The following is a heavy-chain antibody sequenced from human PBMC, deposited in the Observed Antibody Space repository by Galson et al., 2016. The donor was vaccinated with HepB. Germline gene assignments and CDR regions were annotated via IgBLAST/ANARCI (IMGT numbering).Heavy chain of an antibody. CDR2: ISAYNGNT. V-gene: IGHV1-18*01. J-gene: IGHJ6*04. CDR3: ARDPRKIRYQLLEIYYYYYAMDV. D-gene: IGHD2-2*01. Sequence: SGAEVKKPGASVKVSCKASGYTFTTYGISWVRQAPGQGLEWMGWISAYNGNTNYAQKLQGRVTMTTDTSTSTAYMELRSLRSDDPAVFYCARDPRKIRYQLLEIYYYYYAMDVWGKGTTVTVSS. CDR1: GYTFTTYG.